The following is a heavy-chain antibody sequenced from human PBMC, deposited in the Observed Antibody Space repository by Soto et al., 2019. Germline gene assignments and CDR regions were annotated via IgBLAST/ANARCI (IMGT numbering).Heavy chain of an antibody. CDR1: GYTFTTYY. Sequence: QVQLVQSGAEVKEPGASVKLSCKTSGYTFTTYYIHWVRQAPGQGLEWMAIINPSDGDTGYTQKFQGRVAVTRDMSTSTVYLDLSSLDSEDTAVYYCALNAFDFWGQGTMVAVSS. V-gene: IGHV1-46*01. J-gene: IGHJ3*01. CDR3: ALNAFDF. CDR2: INPSDGDT.